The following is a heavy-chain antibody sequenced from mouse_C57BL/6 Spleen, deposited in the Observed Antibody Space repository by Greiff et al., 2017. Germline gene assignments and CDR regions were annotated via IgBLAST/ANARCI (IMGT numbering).Heavy chain of an antibody. V-gene: IGHV5-9-1*02. CDR3: TRDGQLRLSLAY. Sequence: VQLKESGEGLVKPGGSLKLSCAASGFTFSSYAMSWVRPTPEKRLEWVAYISSGGDYIYYADTVKGRFTISRDNARNTLYLQMSSLKSEDTAMYYCTRDGQLRLSLAYWGQGTLVTVSA. D-gene: IGHD3-2*02. CDR2: ISSGGDYI. CDR1: GFTFSSYA. J-gene: IGHJ3*01.